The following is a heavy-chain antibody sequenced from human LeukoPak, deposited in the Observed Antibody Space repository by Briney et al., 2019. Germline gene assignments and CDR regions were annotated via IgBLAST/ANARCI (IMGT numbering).Heavy chain of an antibody. Sequence: SETLSLTCTVSGGSISSGSYYWSWIRQPAGKGLEWIGRIYTSGSTNYNPSLKSRVTISVDTSKNQFSLKLSSVTAADTAVYYCARGYYDFWSGYSYYFDYWGQGTLVTVSS. V-gene: IGHV4-61*02. CDR3: ARGYYDFWSGYSYYFDY. CDR2: IYTSGST. D-gene: IGHD3-3*01. J-gene: IGHJ4*02. CDR1: GGSISSGSYY.